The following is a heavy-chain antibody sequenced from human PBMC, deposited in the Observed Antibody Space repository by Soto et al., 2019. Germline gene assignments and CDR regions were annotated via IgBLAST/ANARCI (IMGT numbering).Heavy chain of an antibody. J-gene: IGHJ4*02. CDR1: GFTFSSSD. Sequence: GGSLRLSCAASGFTFSSSDMHWVRQAPGKGLEWVAVIWYDGSNKYYADSVKGRFTISRDNSKNTLYLQMNSLRAEDTAVYYCARGRWLQDYYFDYWGQGTLVTVSS. D-gene: IGHD5-12*01. V-gene: IGHV3-33*01. CDR2: IWYDGSNK. CDR3: ARGRWLQDYYFDY.